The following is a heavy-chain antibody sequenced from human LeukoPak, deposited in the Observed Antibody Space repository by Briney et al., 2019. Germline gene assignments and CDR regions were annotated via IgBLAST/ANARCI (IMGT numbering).Heavy chain of an antibody. CDR1: EGSLSGYF. V-gene: IGHV4-34*01. D-gene: IGHD6-19*01. CDR3: VRQIGAGAFDL. Sequence: PSETLSLTCAVYEGSLSGYFWSWVRQPPGKGLEWIGEISIAGEINYNPSLRSRATISMETTKNQFSLRLTSVIAADTALYCCVRQIGAGAFDLWGRDRVVTVSS. J-gene: IGHJ2*01. CDR2: ISIAGEI.